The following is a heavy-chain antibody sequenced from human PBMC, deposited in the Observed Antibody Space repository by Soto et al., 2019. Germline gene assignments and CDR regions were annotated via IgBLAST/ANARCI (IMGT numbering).Heavy chain of an antibody. Sequence: EVQLVQSGGGLVQPGGSLRLSCAASGFIFSDYYMDWVRQFPGKGMEWVGRTRNKVNNYAPEYAPSVKGRFSISRHDSQHSMYLQLNSLKAEDTAVYYCARDTGGSYDFWSQGALVTVSS. CDR1: GFIFSDYY. J-gene: IGHJ4*02. V-gene: IGHV3-72*01. D-gene: IGHD1-26*01. CDR2: TRNKVNNYAP. CDR3: ARDTGGSYDF.